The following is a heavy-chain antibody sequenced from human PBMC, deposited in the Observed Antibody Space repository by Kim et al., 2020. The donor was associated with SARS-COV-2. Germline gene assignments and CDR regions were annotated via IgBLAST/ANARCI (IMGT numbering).Heavy chain of an antibody. D-gene: IGHD3-3*01. CDR3: ARRQEGLGSYYDFWGGYYFLLHAFDI. Sequence: SETLSLTCTVSGGSISSGCYYWSWIRQHPGKGLEWIGYIYYSWSTYYNLSLKIRVTISVDTSKNQFSLKLSSVTAADTAVYYCARRQEGLGSYYDFWGGYYFLLHAFDIWGQGPMVTLSS. CDR2: IYYSWST. V-gene: IGHV4-31*03. J-gene: IGHJ3*02. CDR1: GGSISSGCYY.